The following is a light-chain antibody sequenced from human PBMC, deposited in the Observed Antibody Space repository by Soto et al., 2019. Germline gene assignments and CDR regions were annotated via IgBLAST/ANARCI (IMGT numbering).Light chain of an antibody. V-gene: IGKV3-11*01. CDR1: QSVSAS. J-gene: IGKJ2*01. Sequence: EIVLTQSQYTLSFSPGESATLSGRAIQSVSASLGWYQQIPGQAPRLLIYDTSNRDTGIPGRFSGSVSGTDFTLTISSLEPEDFAVYYCQQRSNWPYTFGQGTKLETK. CDR2: DTS. CDR3: QQRSNWPYT.